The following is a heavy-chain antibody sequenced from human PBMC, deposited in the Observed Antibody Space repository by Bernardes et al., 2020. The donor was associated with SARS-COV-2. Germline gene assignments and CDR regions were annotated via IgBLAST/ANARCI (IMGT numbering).Heavy chain of an antibody. CDR3: ARDFGGASDY. CDR1: GLSSYW. J-gene: IGHJ4*02. Sequence: GGSLRLSCVASGLSSYWMHLVRQAPGKGLVWVSRIETDGSVIDYADSVRGRFTISRDNAKDTLYLQMDSLTADDTAVYYCARDFGGASDYWGQGTLVTVSS. V-gene: IGHV3-74*01. D-gene: IGHD2-21*01. CDR2: IETDGSVI.